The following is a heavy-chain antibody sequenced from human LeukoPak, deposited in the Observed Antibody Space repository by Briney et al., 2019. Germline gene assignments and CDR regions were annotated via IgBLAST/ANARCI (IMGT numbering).Heavy chain of an antibody. CDR1: GFTFSSYS. J-gene: IGHJ4*02. V-gene: IGHV3-21*01. CDR2: ISSSSSYI. Sequence: PGGSLRLSCAASGFTFSSYSMNWVRQAPGKGLEWVSSISSSSSYIYYADSVKGRLTISRDNAKNSLYLQMNSLRAEDTAVYYCARSGAVAGGGDYWGQGTLVTVSS. D-gene: IGHD6-19*01. CDR3: ARSGAVAGGGDY.